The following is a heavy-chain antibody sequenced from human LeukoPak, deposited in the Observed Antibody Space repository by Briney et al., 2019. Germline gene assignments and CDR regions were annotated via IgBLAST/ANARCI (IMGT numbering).Heavy chain of an antibody. Sequence: SETLSLTCTVSGGSISSGGYYWSWIRQHPGKGLEWIGYIYYSGSTYYNPSLKSRVTISVDTSKNQFSLKLSSVTAADTSVYYCARSNYFDSSKFDYWGQGTLVTVSS. J-gene: IGHJ4*02. CDR3: ARSNYFDSSKFDY. CDR2: IYYSGST. D-gene: IGHD3-22*01. V-gene: IGHV4-31*03. CDR1: GGSISSGGYY.